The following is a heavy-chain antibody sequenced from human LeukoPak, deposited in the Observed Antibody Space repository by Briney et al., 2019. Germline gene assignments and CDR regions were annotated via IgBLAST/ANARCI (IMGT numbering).Heavy chain of an antibody. Sequence: PGGTLRLSCAASGFSFSSHGMSWVRQAPGKGLEWVSGIIGGAGSTYYADSVRGRFTISGDNSKNTLYLQMNSLRIEDTAVFYCAKGPKQLVFVRGYYFDDWGQGTLVTVSS. CDR1: GFSFSSHG. V-gene: IGHV3-23*01. D-gene: IGHD6-13*01. J-gene: IGHJ4*02. CDR2: IIGGAGST. CDR3: AKGPKQLVFVRGYYFDD.